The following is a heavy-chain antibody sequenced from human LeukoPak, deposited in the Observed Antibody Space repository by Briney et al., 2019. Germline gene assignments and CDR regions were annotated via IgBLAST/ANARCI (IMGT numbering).Heavy chain of an antibody. CDR3: ARRYYGSGLKFDY. Sequence: TGGSLRLSCAASGFTFSSCAMSWVRQPPGKGLEWIGEINHSGSTNYNPSLKSRVTISVDTSKNQFSLKLSSVTAADTAVYYCARRYYGSGLKFDYWGQGTLVTVSS. D-gene: IGHD3-10*01. CDR1: GFTFSSCA. V-gene: IGHV4-34*01. J-gene: IGHJ4*02. CDR2: INHSGST.